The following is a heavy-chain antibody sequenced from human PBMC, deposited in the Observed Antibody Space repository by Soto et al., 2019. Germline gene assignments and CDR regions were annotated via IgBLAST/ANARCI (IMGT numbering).Heavy chain of an antibody. V-gene: IGHV4-39*01. Sequence: SETLSLTCTVSGGSISSSSYYWGWIRQPPVKGLEWIGSIYYSGSTYYNPSLKSRVTISVDTSKNQFSLKLSSVTAADTAVYYCARIIEDYDILTGYQNNYWFDPWGQGTLVTVSS. CDR2: IYYSGST. J-gene: IGHJ5*02. CDR1: GGSISSSSYY. D-gene: IGHD3-9*01. CDR3: ARIIEDYDILTGYQNNYWFDP.